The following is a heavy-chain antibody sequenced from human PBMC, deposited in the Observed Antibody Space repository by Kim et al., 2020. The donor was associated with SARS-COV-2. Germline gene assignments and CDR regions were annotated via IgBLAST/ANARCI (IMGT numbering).Heavy chain of an antibody. Sequence: SETLSLTCTVSGGSISSGGYYWSWIRQHPGKGLEWIGYIYYSGSTYYNPSLKSRVTISVDTSKNQFSLKLSSVTAADTAVYYCAREEVPITIFGVVTRTSHYGMDVWGQGTTVTVSS. CDR2: IYYSGST. J-gene: IGHJ6*02. D-gene: IGHD3-3*01. V-gene: IGHV4-31*03. CDR3: AREEVPITIFGVVTRTSHYGMDV. CDR1: GGSISSGGYY.